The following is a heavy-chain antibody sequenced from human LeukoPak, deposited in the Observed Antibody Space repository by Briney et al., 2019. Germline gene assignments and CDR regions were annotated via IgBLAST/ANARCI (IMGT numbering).Heavy chain of an antibody. Sequence: PSETLSLTCAVYGGSFSGYYWSWIRQPPGKGLDWIWEINHSGSTNYNPSLKSRVTISVDTSKNQFSLKLSSVTAADKAVYYCARQLKRAYSSRGGYYFDYWGQGTLVTVSS. CDR3: ARQLKRAYSSRGGYYFDY. J-gene: IGHJ4*02. V-gene: IGHV4-34*01. CDR2: INHSGST. CDR1: GGSFSGYY. D-gene: IGHD6-13*01.